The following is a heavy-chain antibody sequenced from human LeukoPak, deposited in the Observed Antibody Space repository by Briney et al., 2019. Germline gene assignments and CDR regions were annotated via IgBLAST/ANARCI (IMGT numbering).Heavy chain of an antibody. CDR1: GYTFLSYG. Sequence: ASVKVSCQASGYTFLSYGLSWVRQAPGQGLEWMGWISAYHGNTNSAQKLQGRVTLTTDTSTSTACMELRSLRSHGPGVYFCAKGLERLGGYFDYWGQGTMVTVSS. D-gene: IGHD1-1*01. J-gene: IGHJ4*02. CDR3: AKGLERLGGYFDY. CDR2: ISAYHGNT. V-gene: IGHV1-18*01.